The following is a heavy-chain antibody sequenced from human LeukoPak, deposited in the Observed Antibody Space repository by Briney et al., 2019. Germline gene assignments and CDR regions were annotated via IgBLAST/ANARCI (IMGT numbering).Heavy chain of an antibody. Sequence: GGSLRLSCAGSGFTVRSNYMSWVRQAPGKGLEWVSVMYSGGSTDYADSVKGRFTISRDNSKSTLFLQMNSLRSEDTAVCYCVRDRHCAGDCPPGNFQHWGQGALVLVSS. CDR1: GFTVRSNY. J-gene: IGHJ1*01. V-gene: IGHV3-66*01. D-gene: IGHD2-21*02. CDR2: MYSGGST. CDR3: VRDRHCAGDCPPGNFQH.